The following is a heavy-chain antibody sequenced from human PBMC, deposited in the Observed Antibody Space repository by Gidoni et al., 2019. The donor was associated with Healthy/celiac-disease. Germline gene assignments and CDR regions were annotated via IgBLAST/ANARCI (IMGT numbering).Heavy chain of an antibody. J-gene: IGHJ3*02. CDR1: GGSFSGYY. D-gene: IGHD3-3*01. CDR3: ARGRSDLHGMGRLVTIFGVVPPFLDAFDI. V-gene: IGHV4-34*01. Sequence: QVQLQQWGAGLLKPSATLSLTCAVYGGSFSGYYWRWIRQPPGQGLEWIGEINHSGSTNDNPSLKSRVTISVDTSKNQFSLKLSSVTAADTAVYYCARGRSDLHGMGRLVTIFGVVPPFLDAFDIWGQGTMVTVSS. CDR2: INHSGST.